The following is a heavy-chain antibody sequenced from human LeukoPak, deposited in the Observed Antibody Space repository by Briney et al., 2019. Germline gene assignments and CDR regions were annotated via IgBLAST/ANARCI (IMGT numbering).Heavy chain of an antibody. J-gene: IGHJ6*02. CDR3: ASKRVATITDYYYGMDV. Sequence: ASVKVSCKASGGTFSSYTISWVRQATGQGLEWMGRIIPILGIANYAQKFQGRVTIAADKSTSTAYMELSSLRSEDTAVYYCASKRVATITDYYYGMDVWGQGTTVTVSS. V-gene: IGHV1-69*02. CDR1: GGTFSSYT. CDR2: IIPILGIA. D-gene: IGHD5-12*01.